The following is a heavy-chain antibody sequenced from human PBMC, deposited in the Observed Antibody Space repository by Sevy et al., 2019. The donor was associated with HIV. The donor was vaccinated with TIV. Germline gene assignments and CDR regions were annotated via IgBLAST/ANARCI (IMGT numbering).Heavy chain of an antibody. D-gene: IGHD1-1*01. CDR1: GGTFSSYA. V-gene: IGHV1-69*13. CDR2: IIPIFGTA. CDR3: AMTTGTGRTYYYYGMEV. J-gene: IGHJ6*02. Sequence: ASVKVSCKASGGTFSSYAISWVRQAPGQGLEWMGGIIPIFGTANYAQKFQGRVTITADESTSTAYMELSSLRSEDTAVYYCAMTTGTGRTYYYYGMEVWGQGTTVTVSS.